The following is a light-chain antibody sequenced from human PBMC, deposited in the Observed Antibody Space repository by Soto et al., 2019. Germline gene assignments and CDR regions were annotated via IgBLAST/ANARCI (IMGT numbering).Light chain of an antibody. CDR2: GAS. V-gene: IGKV3-20*01. CDR3: QQYGSSPRT. J-gene: IGKJ2*01. Sequence: EIVLTQSPGTLSLSPGERATLSCRASQSVSSSYLAWYQXXXXXAPRLLIYGASSRATGIPDRFSGSGSGTDFTLTISRLEPEDFAVYYCQQYGSSPRTFGQGTKLEIK. CDR1: QSVSSSY.